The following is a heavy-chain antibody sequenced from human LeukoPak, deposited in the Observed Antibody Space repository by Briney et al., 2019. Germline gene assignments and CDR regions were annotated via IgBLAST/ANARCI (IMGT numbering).Heavy chain of an antibody. CDR1: GFTFSTYA. J-gene: IGHJ4*02. CDR2: ISYDGGNK. CDR3: ARRKEELRDGGYVGGALGY. Sequence: GGSLRLSCAASGFTFSTYAMHWVRQAPGKGLEWVAVISYDGGNKYYADSVKGRFTISRDNSKNTLYLQMNSLRAEDTAVYYCARRKEELRDGGYVGGALGYWGQGTLVTVSS. D-gene: IGHD5-12*01. V-gene: IGHV3-30-3*01.